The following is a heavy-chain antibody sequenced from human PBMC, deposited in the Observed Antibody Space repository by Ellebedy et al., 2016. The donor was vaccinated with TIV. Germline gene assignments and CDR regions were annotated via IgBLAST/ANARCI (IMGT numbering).Heavy chain of an antibody. CDR2: IAASGNY. CDR1: GFTFSYHV. CDR3: ARDPGSYSYSWYSPYYYYYGMDV. Sequence: GESLKISCAASGFTFSYHVMNWIRQAPGKGLEWVSSIAASGNYYAESVKGRFTISRDNAKTTLYLQMDSLRAEDTAVYYCARDPGSYSYSWYSPYYYYYGMDVWGQGTTVTVSS. D-gene: IGHD6-13*01. J-gene: IGHJ6*02. V-gene: IGHV3-21*04.